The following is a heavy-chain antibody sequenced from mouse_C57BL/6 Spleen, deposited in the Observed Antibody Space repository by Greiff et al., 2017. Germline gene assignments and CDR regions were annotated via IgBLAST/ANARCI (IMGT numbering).Heavy chain of an antibody. D-gene: IGHD2-4*01. J-gene: IGHJ3*01. CDR1: GFNITDYY. CDR3: ASNYEFAY. Sequence: VQLQQSGAELVKPGASVKLSCTASGFNITDYYMHWVKQRTEQGLEWIGRIDPEDGETKYAPKFQGKATITADTSSNTAYLQLSSLTSEDTAVYYCASNYEFAYWGQGTLVTVSA. CDR2: IDPEDGET. V-gene: IGHV14-2*01.